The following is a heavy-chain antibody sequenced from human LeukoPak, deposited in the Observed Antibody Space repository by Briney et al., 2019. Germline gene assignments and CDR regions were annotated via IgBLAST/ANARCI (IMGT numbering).Heavy chain of an antibody. J-gene: IGHJ6*02. CDR3: ARVAYGSGSYPPDYGMDV. V-gene: IGHV3-48*02. D-gene: IGHD3-10*01. CDR2: ISSSSSTI. Sequence: PGGSLRLSCAVSGFTFSSYSMYWVRQAPGKGLEWVSYISSSSSTIYYADSVKGRFTISRDNAKNSLYLQMNSLRDEDTAVYYCARVAYGSGSYPPDYGMDVWGQGTTVTVSS. CDR1: GFTFSSYS.